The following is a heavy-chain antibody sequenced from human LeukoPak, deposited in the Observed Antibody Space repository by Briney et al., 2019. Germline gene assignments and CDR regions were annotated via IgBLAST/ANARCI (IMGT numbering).Heavy chain of an antibody. CDR1: GGSISSYY. J-gene: IGHJ4*02. D-gene: IGHD6-13*01. CDR3: ARVVHGSSEPHFDY. Sequence: SETLSLTCTVSGGSISSYYWSWIRQPPGKGLEWIGYIYYSGSTNYNPSLKSRVTISVDTSKNQFSLKLSSVTAADTAVYYCARVVHGSSEPHFDYWGQGTPLTVSS. CDR2: IYYSGST. V-gene: IGHV4-59*01.